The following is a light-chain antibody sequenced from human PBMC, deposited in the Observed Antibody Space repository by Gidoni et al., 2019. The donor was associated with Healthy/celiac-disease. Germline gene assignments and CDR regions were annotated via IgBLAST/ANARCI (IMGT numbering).Light chain of an antibody. CDR2: DAS. CDR3: QQRSNWPIT. V-gene: IGKV3-11*01. Sequence: EIVLTQSPATLSLSPGERATLSCRASQSVSSYLAWYQQKPGQAPMLLIYDASNRATGIPARFIGSGSGTDFTLTISSLEPEDFAVYYCQQRSNWPITFGQGTRLEIK. CDR1: QSVSSY. J-gene: IGKJ5*01.